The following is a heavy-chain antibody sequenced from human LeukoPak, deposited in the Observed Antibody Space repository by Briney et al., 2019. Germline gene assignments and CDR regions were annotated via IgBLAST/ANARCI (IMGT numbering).Heavy chain of an antibody. Sequence: PGGSLRLSCAASGFTFSSYGMHWVRQAPGKGLEWVAVISYDGSNKYYADSVKGRFTISRDNSKNTLYLQMNSLRAEDTAVYYCAKRAGSGWTDYWGQGTLVTVSS. CDR2: ISYDGSNK. V-gene: IGHV3-30*18. J-gene: IGHJ4*02. D-gene: IGHD6-19*01. CDR1: GFTFSSYG. CDR3: AKRAGSGWTDY.